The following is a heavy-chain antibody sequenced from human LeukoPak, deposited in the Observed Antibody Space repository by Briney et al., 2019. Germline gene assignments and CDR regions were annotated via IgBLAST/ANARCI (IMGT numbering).Heavy chain of an antibody. Sequence: SETLSLTCTVSGGSIISYYWSWIRQPPGKGLEWIGYIYYSGSTNYNPSLKSRVTMSVDTSKNQFSLKLSSVTAADTAVYYCARKKDYGYFDYWGQGTLVTVSS. D-gene: IGHD4/OR15-4a*01. CDR2: IYYSGST. V-gene: IGHV4-59*01. J-gene: IGHJ4*02. CDR1: GGSIISYY. CDR3: ARKKDYGYFDY.